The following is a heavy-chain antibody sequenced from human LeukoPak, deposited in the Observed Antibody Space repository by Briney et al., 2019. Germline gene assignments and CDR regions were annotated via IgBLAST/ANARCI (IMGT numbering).Heavy chain of an antibody. CDR3: ARSTAAGINFDY. V-gene: IGHV1-2*04. CDR2: INPNSGGT. Sequence: ASVKVSCKASGYTFTGYYMHWVRQASGQGLEWMGWINPNSGGTNYAQKFQGWVTMTRDTSISTAYMELSRLRSDDTAVYYCARSTAAGINFDYWGQGTLVTVSS. D-gene: IGHD6-13*01. J-gene: IGHJ4*02. CDR1: GYTFTGYY.